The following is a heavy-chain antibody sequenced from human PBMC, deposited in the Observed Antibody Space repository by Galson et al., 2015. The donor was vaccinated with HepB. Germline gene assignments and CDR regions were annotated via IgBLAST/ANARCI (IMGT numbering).Heavy chain of an antibody. D-gene: IGHD2-2*01. CDR2: INAGNANT. CDR3: ARGSSSNPYDPFDI. CDR1: GYTFTSYV. J-gene: IGHJ3*02. V-gene: IGHV1-3*01. Sequence: SVKVSCKASGYTFTSYVMHWVRQAPGQRLECMGWINAGNANTKHSHNFQGRVTITRDTFASTAYMELSSLRSEDTAVYYCARGSSSNPYDPFDIWGQGTMVTVSS.